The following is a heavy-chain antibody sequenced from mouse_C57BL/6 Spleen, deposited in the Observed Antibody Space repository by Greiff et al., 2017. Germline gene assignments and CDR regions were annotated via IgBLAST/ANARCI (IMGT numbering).Heavy chain of an antibody. D-gene: IGHD4-1*01. Sequence: VQLQQSGPELVKPGASVKISCKASGYSFTGYYMNWVKQSPEKSLEWIGEINPSTGGTTYNQKFKAKATLTVDKSSSTAYMQLKSLTSEDSAVYYCARNELGRDAMDYWGQGTSVTVSS. CDR1: GYSFTGYY. CDR3: ARNELGRDAMDY. V-gene: IGHV1-42*01. CDR2: INPSTGGT. J-gene: IGHJ4*01.